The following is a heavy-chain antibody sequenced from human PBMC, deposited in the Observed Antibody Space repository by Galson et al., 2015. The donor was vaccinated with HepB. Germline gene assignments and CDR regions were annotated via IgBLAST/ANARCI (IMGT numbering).Heavy chain of an antibody. D-gene: IGHD6-19*01. CDR2: MSDNGDNT. CDR1: GFTFSSYA. Sequence: SLRLSCAASGFTFSSYAIMWVRQAPGKGLERVSGMSDNGDNTFYADHVKGRFTISRDISKNTVYLQMNSLRVEDTAVYYCATRSGASGWYSYFQHWGQGTLVTVSS. J-gene: IGHJ1*01. V-gene: IGHV3-23*01. CDR3: ATRSGASGWYSYFQH.